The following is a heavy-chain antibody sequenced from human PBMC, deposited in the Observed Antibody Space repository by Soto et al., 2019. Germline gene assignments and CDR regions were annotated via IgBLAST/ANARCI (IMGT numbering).Heavy chain of an antibody. Sequence: GASVKVSCKASGFTFTSYYIHWVRQAPGQGLEWMGMINPSGDSTDYAQKFQGRVTMTRDTSTSRVYMEPSSLRSEDTAVYYCAREATVYGEIDYWGQGTLVTVSS. CDR2: INPSGDST. CDR1: GFTFTSYY. V-gene: IGHV1-46*01. J-gene: IGHJ4*02. D-gene: IGHD4-17*01. CDR3: AREATVYGEIDY.